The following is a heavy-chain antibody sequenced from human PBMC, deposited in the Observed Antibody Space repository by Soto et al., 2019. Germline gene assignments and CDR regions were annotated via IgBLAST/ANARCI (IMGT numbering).Heavy chain of an antibody. CDR3: ARLLMTTVTTIDP. Sequence: SGTLSLTRTVSGGSIISSSYHRGWVRQPPGKGLEWIGSIYYSGSTYYNPSLKSRVTISVDTSKNQFSLKLSSVTAADTAVYYCARLLMTTVTTIDPWGQGTLVTVSS. CDR2: IYYSGST. CDR1: GGSIISSSYH. D-gene: IGHD4-4*01. J-gene: IGHJ5*02. V-gene: IGHV4-39*01.